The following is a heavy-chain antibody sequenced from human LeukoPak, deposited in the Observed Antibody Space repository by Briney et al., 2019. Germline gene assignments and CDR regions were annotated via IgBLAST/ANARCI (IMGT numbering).Heavy chain of an antibody. CDR3: TRLSVAAAAGKGYYFDY. V-gene: IGHV1-18*01. D-gene: IGHD6-13*01. CDR1: GYTFTSYG. J-gene: IGHJ4*02. Sequence: ASVKVSCKASGYTFTSYGISWVRQAPGQGLEWMGWISAYNGNTNYAQKLQGRVTMTTDTSTSTAYMELSSLRSEDTAVYYCTRLSVAAAAGKGYYFDYWGQGTLVTVSS. CDR2: ISAYNGNT.